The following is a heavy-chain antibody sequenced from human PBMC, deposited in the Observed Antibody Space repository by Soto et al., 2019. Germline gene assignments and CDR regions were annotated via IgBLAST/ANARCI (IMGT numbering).Heavy chain of an antibody. CDR1: GFTFSSYA. Sequence: GGSLRLSCAASGFTFSSYAMTWVRQAPGKGLEWVSAISSGGGTTFYADSVKGRLTMSRDNSKNTLYLQMNSLRAEDTAVYYCVRNLQGIDYWGQGTLVTVSS. V-gene: IGHV3-23*01. J-gene: IGHJ4*02. CDR2: ISSGGGTT. CDR3: VRNLQGIDY. D-gene: IGHD4-4*01.